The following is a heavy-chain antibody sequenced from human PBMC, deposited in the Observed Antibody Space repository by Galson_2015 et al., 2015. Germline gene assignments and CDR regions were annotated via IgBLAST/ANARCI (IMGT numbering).Heavy chain of an antibody. CDR3: AHSPGIINYFDY. D-gene: IGHD1-1*01. CDR2: IFWDDDK. J-gene: IGHJ4*02. CDR1: GFSLNTDRMG. V-gene: IGHV2-5*02. Sequence: PALVKPTQTLTLTCTFSGFSLNTDRMGVGWIRQPPGKALEWLALIFWDDDKRFSPSLKSRLTVTKDTSRNQVVLTLTNVDPVDTATYFCAHSPGIINYFDYWGQGTLVTVSS.